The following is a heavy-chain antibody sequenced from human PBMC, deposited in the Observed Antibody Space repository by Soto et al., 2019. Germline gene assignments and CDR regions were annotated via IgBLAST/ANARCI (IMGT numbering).Heavy chain of an antibody. V-gene: IGHV3-49*03. Sequence: PGGSLRLSCTASGFTFGDYAMSWFRKAPGKGLEWVGFIRSKAYGGTTEYAASVKGRFTISRDDSKSIAYLQMNSLKTEDTAVYYCTREREDWFSGWNYYYYYMDVWGKGTTVTVSS. CDR2: IRSKAYGGTT. D-gene: IGHD6-19*01. CDR3: TREREDWFSGWNYYYYYMDV. CDR1: GFTFGDYA. J-gene: IGHJ6*03.